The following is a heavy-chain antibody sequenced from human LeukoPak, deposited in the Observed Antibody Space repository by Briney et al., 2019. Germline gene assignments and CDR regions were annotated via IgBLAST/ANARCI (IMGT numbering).Heavy chain of an antibody. CDR2: INWNGGST. V-gene: IGHV3-20*04. CDR1: GFTFSSYE. D-gene: IGHD3-10*01. CDR3: ARGSITMVRGVIISAYYFDY. J-gene: IGHJ4*02. Sequence: PGGSLRLSCAASGFTFSSYEMSWVRQAPGKGLEWVSGINWNGGSTGYADSVKGRFTISRDNAKNSLYLQMNSLRAEDTALYYCARGSITMVRGVIISAYYFDYWGQGTLVTVSS.